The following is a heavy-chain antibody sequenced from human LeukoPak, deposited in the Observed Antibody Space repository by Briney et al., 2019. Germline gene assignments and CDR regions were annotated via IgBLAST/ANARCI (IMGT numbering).Heavy chain of an antibody. CDR2: IYYSGST. CDR1: GGSISSGGYY. CDR3: AREYDFWSGYFSHDAFDI. J-gene: IGHJ3*02. D-gene: IGHD3-3*01. Sequence: SQTLSLTCTVSGGSISSGGYYWSWIRQHPGKGLEWIGYIYYSGSTYYNPSLKSLVTISVDTSKNQFSLKLSSVTAADTAVYYCAREYDFWSGYFSHDAFDIWGQGTMVTVSS. V-gene: IGHV4-31*01.